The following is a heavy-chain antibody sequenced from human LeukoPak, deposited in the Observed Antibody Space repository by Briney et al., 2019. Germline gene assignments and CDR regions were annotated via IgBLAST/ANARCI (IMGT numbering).Heavy chain of an antibody. V-gene: IGHV3-30*02. CDR1: GFTFSSYG. J-gene: IGHJ4*02. Sequence: TGGSLRLSCAASGFTFSSYGMHWVRQAPGKGLEWVAFIRYDGSNKYYADSVRGRFTISRDNSKNTPYLQMNSLRAEDTAVYYCANGDYGGPKPGFDYWGQGTLVTVSS. CDR3: ANGDYGGPKPGFDY. D-gene: IGHD4-23*01. CDR2: IRYDGSNK.